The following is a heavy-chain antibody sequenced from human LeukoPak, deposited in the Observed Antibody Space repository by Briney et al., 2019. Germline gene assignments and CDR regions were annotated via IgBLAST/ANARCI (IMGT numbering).Heavy chain of an antibody. D-gene: IGHD5-18*01. CDR2: IIPIFGTA. CDR3: ARDFRAAMVSDWFDP. J-gene: IGHJ5*02. CDR1: GGTFSSYA. Sequence: SVKVSCKASGGTFSSYAISWVRQAPGQGLEWMGGIIPIFGTANYAQKFQGRVTITADESTSTAYMELRSLRSDDTAVYYCARDFRAAMVSDWFDPWGQGTLVTVSS. V-gene: IGHV1-69*13.